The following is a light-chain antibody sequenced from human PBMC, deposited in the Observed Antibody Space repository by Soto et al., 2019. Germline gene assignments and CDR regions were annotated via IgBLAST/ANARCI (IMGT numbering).Light chain of an antibody. V-gene: IGKV1-12*01. CDR1: QGIGTW. Sequence: DIQMTQSPSSVSASLGDRVTITCRASQGIGTWLAWYQQKPGKAPKLLIYDASNLQSGVPSRFSGSGSGTDFTLTISSLQAEDFATYYCQQANSFLGNTFGQGTRLEIK. CDR3: QQANSFLGNT. J-gene: IGKJ5*01. CDR2: DAS.